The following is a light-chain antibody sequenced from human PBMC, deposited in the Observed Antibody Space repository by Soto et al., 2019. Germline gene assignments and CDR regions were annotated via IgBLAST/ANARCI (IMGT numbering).Light chain of an antibody. CDR1: LSVSVY. CDR2: DAS. V-gene: IGKV3-11*01. J-gene: IGKJ3*01. CDR3: QQYGSSPPGFT. Sequence: VVLTQSPATLSLSPGERATLSCRTSLSVSVYLDWYQQKPGQAPRLLISDASNRATGIPARFSGSGSGTDFTLTISSLEPEDFAVYYCQQYGSSPPGFTFGPGTTVEMK.